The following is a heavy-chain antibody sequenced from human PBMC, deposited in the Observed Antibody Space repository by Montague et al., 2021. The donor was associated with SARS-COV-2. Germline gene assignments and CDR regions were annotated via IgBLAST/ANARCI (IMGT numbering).Heavy chain of an antibody. D-gene: IGHD2-2*01. Sequence: SLRLSCAASGFTFSSYWMTWVRQAPGKGLEWAANIKEDGSDKYYVDSVKGRFTISRDNAKNSLYLQMNSLRAEDTAMYYCARLKYTTSGGNWLDPWGQGTLVTVSS. J-gene: IGHJ5*02. CDR1: GFTFSSYW. CDR2: IKEDGSDK. V-gene: IGHV3-7*01. CDR3: ARLKYTTSGGNWLDP.